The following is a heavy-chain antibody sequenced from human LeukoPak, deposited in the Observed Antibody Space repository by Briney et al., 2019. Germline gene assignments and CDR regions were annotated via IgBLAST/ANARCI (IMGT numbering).Heavy chain of an antibody. Sequence: SETLSLTCAVYGGSFSGYYWSWIRQPPGKGLEWIGEINHSGSTNYNPSLKSRVTISVDTSKNQFSLKLSSVTAADTAVYYCATSRGYSSSCYPYWGQGTLVTVSS. V-gene: IGHV4-34*01. D-gene: IGHD6-13*01. CDR3: ATSRGYSSSCYPY. CDR1: GGSFSGYY. J-gene: IGHJ4*02. CDR2: INHSGST.